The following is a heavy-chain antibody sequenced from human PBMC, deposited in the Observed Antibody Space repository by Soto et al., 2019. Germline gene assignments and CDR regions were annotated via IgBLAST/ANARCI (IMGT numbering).Heavy chain of an antibody. J-gene: IGHJ4*02. CDR2: ISYDGSNK. D-gene: IGHD5-18*01. CDR1: GFTFSSYG. V-gene: IGHV3-30*03. CDR3: ATSPPPRNPDTAMVYYFDY. Sequence: ESGGGVVQPGRSLRLSCAASGFTFSSYGMHWVRQAPGKGLEWVAVISYDGSNKYYADSVKGRFTISRDNSKNTLYLQMNSLRAEDTAVYYCATSPPPRNPDTAMVYYFDYWGQGTLVTVSS.